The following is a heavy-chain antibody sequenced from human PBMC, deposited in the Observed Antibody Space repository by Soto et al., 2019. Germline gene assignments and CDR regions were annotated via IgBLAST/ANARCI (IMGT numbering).Heavy chain of an antibody. CDR3: AKDRGTGDYGVNAVDI. D-gene: IGHD7-27*01. CDR2: ISGRGENT. Sequence: EVQLLESGGGLVQPGGSLRLSCAASGFTFSVFAMSWVRQAPGKGLELVSTISGRGENTYYADSVKGPFTISRDNSKNTLNLQMNSLRGEDTTVYYCAKDRGTGDYGVNAVDIWGQVTMVTFAS. V-gene: IGHV3-23*01. J-gene: IGHJ3*02. CDR1: GFTFSVFA.